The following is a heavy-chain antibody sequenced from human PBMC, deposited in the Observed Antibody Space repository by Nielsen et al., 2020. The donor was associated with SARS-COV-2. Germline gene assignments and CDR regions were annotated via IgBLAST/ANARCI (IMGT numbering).Heavy chain of an antibody. Sequence: GESLKISCAASGFTFSSYAMSWVRQAPGKGLEWVSAISGSGGSTYYADSVKGRFTISRDNSKNTLYLQMNSLRAEDTAVYYCAKGPVGGYSYDDYWGQGTLVTVSS. CDR3: AKGPVGGYSYDDY. V-gene: IGHV3-23*01. J-gene: IGHJ4*02. CDR1: GFTFSSYA. CDR2: ISGSGGST. D-gene: IGHD5-18*01.